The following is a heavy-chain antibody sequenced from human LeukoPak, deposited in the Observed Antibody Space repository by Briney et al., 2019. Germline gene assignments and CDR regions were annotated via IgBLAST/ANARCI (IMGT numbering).Heavy chain of an antibody. CDR3: ARERYYYDSSGYNWFDP. V-gene: IGHV3-23*01. J-gene: IGHJ5*02. CDR2: ISGSGGST. CDR1: GFTFSSYA. D-gene: IGHD3-22*01. Sequence: GGSLRLSCAASGFTFSSYAMSWVRQAPGKGLEWVSAISGSGGSTYYADSVKGRFTISRDNSKNTLYLQMNSLRAEDTAVYYCARERYYYDSSGYNWFDPWGQGTLVTVSS.